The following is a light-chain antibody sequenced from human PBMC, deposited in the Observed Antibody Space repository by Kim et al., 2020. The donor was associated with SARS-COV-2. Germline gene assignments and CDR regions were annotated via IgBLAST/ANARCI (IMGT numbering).Light chain of an antibody. Sequence: LSPGERATLSCRDSQSVSSYLAWYQQKPGQAPRLLIYDASNRATGIPARFSGSGSGTDFTLTISSLEPEDFAVYYCQQRSNWPPETFGQGTKLEI. CDR1: QSVSSY. CDR2: DAS. J-gene: IGKJ2*01. V-gene: IGKV3-11*01. CDR3: QQRSNWPPET.